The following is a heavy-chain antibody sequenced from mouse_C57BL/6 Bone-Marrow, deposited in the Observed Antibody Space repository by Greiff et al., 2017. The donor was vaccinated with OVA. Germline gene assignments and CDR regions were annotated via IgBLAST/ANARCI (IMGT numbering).Heavy chain of an antibody. CDR1: GFTFSSYA. V-gene: IGHV5-9-1*02. CDR3: TRGNWVFAY. CDR2: ISSGGDYI. D-gene: IGHD4-1*01. J-gene: IGHJ3*01. Sequence: EVKVVESGAGLVKPGGSLKLSCAASGFTFSSYAMSWVRQTPEKRLEWVAYISSGGDYIYYADTVKGRFTISRDNARNTLYLQMSSLKSEDTAMYYCTRGNWVFAYWGQGTLVTVSA.